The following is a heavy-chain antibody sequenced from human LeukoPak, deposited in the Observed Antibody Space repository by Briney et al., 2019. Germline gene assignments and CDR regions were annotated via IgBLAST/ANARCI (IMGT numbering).Heavy chain of an antibody. CDR3: ASLDTAMGDYYYGMDV. Sequence: ASVKVSCKASGGTFSSYAISWVRQAPGQGLEWMGRIIPILGIANYAQKFQGGVTITADKSTSTAYMELSSLRSEDTAVYYCASLDTAMGDYYYGMDVWGQGTTVTVSS. CDR1: GGTFSSYA. CDR2: IIPILGIA. J-gene: IGHJ6*02. V-gene: IGHV1-69*04. D-gene: IGHD5-18*01.